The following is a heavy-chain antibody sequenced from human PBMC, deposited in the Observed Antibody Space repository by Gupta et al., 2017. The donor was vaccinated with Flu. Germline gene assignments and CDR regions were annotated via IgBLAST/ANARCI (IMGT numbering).Heavy chain of an antibody. J-gene: IGHJ4*02. CDR3: AKGQQPYSSSPIDF. CDR1: GFTFRAYA. Sequence: EVQLLESGGGFVQTGGSRRLSCAASGFTFRAYAMNWVRLAPRKGLEWVSSISGSGDKTYYADSVQGRFSLSRDNSKNTLHLQMDYLRADDTAIYYCAKGQQPYSSSPIDFWGQGTLVSVSS. V-gene: IGHV3-23*01. D-gene: IGHD6-6*01. CDR2: ISGSGDKT.